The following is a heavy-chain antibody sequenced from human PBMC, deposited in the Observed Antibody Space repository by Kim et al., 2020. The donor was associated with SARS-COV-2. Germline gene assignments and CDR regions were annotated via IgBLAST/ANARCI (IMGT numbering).Heavy chain of an antibody. D-gene: IGHD3-10*01. Sequence: YYNPSLKSRVSISVDMSKNQFSLKLSSVTAADTAVYYCARELYGSGCFDYWGQGTLVTVSS. V-gene: IGHV4-31*02. J-gene: IGHJ4*02. CDR3: ARELYGSGCFDY.